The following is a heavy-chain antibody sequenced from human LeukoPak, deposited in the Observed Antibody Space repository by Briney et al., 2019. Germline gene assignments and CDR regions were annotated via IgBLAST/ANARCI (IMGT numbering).Heavy chain of an antibody. CDR2: INHSGST. D-gene: IGHD3-16*02. CDR1: GGSFSGYY. CDR3: ARGGANYDYVWGSYRPTYYFDY. J-gene: IGHJ4*02. Sequence: PSETLSLTCAVYGGSFSGYYWSWIRQPPGKGLEWIGEINHSGSTNYNPSLKSRVTISVDTSKNQFSLKLSSVTAADTAVYYCARGGANYDYVWGSYRPTYYFDYWGLGTLVTVSS. V-gene: IGHV4-34*01.